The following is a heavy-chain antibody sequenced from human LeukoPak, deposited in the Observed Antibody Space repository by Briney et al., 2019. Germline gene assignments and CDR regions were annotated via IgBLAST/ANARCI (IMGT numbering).Heavy chain of an antibody. CDR1: GGSISSSSYY. CDR3: ARQREMDYYFDY. Sequence: SGTLSLTFPGSGGSISSSSYYWGWIRQPPGEGLGWIGRIYYSGSTYYNPSLKSRLTISVDTSKNQFSLKLSSVTAADTAVYYCARQREMDYYFDYWGQGTLVTVSS. J-gene: IGHJ4*02. D-gene: IGHD2-2*03. V-gene: IGHV4-39*01. CDR2: IYYSGST.